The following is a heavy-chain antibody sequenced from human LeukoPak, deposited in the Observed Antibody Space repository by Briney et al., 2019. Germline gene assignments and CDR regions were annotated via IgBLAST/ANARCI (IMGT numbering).Heavy chain of an antibody. D-gene: IGHD3-3*01. J-gene: IGHJ4*02. CDR2: ISSSSSYI. V-gene: IGHV3-21*01. Sequence: KTGGSLRLSCAASGFTFSSYSMNWVRQAPGKGLEWVSSISSSSSYIYYADSVKGRFTISRDNAKNSLYLQMNSLRAEDTAVYYCAREPHTIFGVVIRHFDYWGQGTLVTVSS. CDR3: AREPHTIFGVVIRHFDY. CDR1: GFTFSSYS.